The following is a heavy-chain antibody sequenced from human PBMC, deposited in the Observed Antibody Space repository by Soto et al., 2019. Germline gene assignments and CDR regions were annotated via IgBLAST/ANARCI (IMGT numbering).Heavy chain of an antibody. J-gene: IGHJ4*02. V-gene: IGHV4-4*07. CDR3: ARGMTPPGAPAWYYFDS. D-gene: IGHD2-8*02. Sequence: LSLTCTVSGASITSSSYWSWIRQPAGKGLEWIGRFSLSGTTNYNPSLRSRVTMSADVSKNQFSLRLTSVTAADTALYYCARGMTPPGAPAWYYFDSWGQGTLVTVSS. CDR2: FSLSGTT. CDR1: GASITSSSY.